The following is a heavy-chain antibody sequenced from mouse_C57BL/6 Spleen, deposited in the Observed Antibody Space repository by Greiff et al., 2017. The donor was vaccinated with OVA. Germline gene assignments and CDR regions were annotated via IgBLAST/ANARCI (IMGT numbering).Heavy chain of an antibody. Sequence: VKLVESGPGLVQPSQSLSITCTVSGFSLTSYGVHWVRQSPGKGLEWLGVIWRGGSTDYNAAFISRLSISKDNSKSQVFFKMNSLQADDTAVYYCARNSYGLDYWGQGTTLTVSS. CDR1: GFSLTSYG. CDR2: IWRGGST. CDR3: ARNSYGLDY. J-gene: IGHJ2*01. V-gene: IGHV2-2*01. D-gene: IGHD1-1*02.